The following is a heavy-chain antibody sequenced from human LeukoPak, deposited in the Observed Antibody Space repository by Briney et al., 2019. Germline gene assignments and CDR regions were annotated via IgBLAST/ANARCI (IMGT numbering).Heavy chain of an antibody. CDR3: ATTTVSTVGYGGDV. CDR2: INPNSGGT. Sequence: ASVKVSCKASGYTFTAYYMHWVRQAPGQGLEWMGWINPNSGGTNSAQKFQGRVTMTRDTSISTAYMELSRLRSDDTAVFYCATTTVSTVGYGGDVWGQGTTVTVSS. D-gene: IGHD4-17*01. V-gene: IGHV1-2*02. CDR1: GYTFTAYY. J-gene: IGHJ6*02.